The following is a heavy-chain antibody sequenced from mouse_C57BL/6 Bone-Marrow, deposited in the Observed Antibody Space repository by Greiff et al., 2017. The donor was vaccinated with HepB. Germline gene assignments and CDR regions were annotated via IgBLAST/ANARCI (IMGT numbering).Heavy chain of an antibody. CDR1: GYTFTSYW. V-gene: IGHV1-64*01. Sequence: QVQLQQSGAELVKPGASVKLSCKASGYTFTSYWMHWVKQRPGQGLEWIGMIHPNSGSTNYNEKFKSKATLTVDKSSSTAYMQLSSLTSEDSAVYYCREYYGSPLYFDVWGTGTTVTVSS. CDR3: REYYGSPLYFDV. D-gene: IGHD1-1*01. CDR2: IHPNSGST. J-gene: IGHJ1*03.